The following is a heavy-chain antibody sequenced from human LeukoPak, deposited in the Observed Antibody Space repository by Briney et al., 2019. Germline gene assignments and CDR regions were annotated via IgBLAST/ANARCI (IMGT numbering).Heavy chain of an antibody. V-gene: IGHV4-59*01. D-gene: IGHD3-10*01. CDR1: GGSISDYY. J-gene: IGHJ6*03. CDR2: IYYSGST. CDR3: ARGRSSMVRGYYYYYMDV. Sequence: SETLSLTCTVSGGSISDYYWSWIRQPPGKGLEWIGYIYYSGSTYYNPSLKSRVTIPVDTSKNQFSLKLSSVTAADTAVYYCARGRSSMVRGYYYYYMDVWGKGTTVTISS.